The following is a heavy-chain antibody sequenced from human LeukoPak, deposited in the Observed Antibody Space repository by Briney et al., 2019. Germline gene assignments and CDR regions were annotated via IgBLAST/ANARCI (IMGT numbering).Heavy chain of an antibody. J-gene: IGHJ5*02. CDR2: INPNCGGT. Sequence: GASVKVSCKASGYTFTGYYMHWVRQAPGQGLEWMGWINPNCGGTNYAQKFQGWVTMTRDTSISTAYMELSRLRSDDTAVYYCARGGVGSWFDPWGQGTLVIVSS. V-gene: IGHV1-2*04. CDR1: GYTFTGYY. CDR3: ARGGVGSWFDP. D-gene: IGHD3-16*01.